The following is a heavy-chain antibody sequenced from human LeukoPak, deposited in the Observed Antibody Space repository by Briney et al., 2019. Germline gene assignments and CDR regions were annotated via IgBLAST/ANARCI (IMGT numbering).Heavy chain of an antibody. CDR1: GFTFSSYG. CDR2: ISGSGGNT. V-gene: IGHV3-23*01. J-gene: IGHJ6*03. Sequence: PGGSLRLSCAASGFTFSSYGMSWVRQAPGKGLEWVSAISGSGGNTYYADSVKGRFTISRDNSKNTLYLQMDSLGAEDTAVYYCARVMDTGYGGKLLGYYYYMDVWGKGTTVTVSS. D-gene: IGHD4/OR15-4a*01. CDR3: ARVMDTGYGGKLLGYYYYMDV.